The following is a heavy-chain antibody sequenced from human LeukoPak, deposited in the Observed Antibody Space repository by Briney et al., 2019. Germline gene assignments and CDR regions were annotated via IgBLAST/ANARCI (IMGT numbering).Heavy chain of an antibody. J-gene: IGHJ3*02. V-gene: IGHV4-61*02. D-gene: IGHD4-23*01. Sequence: TLSLTCTVSGGSISSGSYYWSWIRQTAGKGLEWIGRIYTSGSTNYNPSLKSRVTISVDTSKNQFSLKLSSVTAADTAVYYCARGLRLSGNAFDAFDIWGQGTMVTVSS. CDR1: GGSISSGSYY. CDR3: ARGLRLSGNAFDAFDI. CDR2: IYTSGST.